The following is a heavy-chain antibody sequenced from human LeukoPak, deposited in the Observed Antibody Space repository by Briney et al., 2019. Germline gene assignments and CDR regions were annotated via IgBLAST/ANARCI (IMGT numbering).Heavy chain of an antibody. D-gene: IGHD6-19*01. J-gene: IGHJ5*02. CDR1: GGSISSSS. CDR2: ISSSSSTI. Sequence: ETLSLTCTVSGGSISSSSYYWGWIRQAPGKGLEWVSYISSSSSTIYYADSVKGRFTISRDNAKNSLYLQMNSLRAEDTAVYYCAIQCSSGWCAWGQGTLVTVSS. V-gene: IGHV3-48*01. CDR3: AIQCSSGWCA.